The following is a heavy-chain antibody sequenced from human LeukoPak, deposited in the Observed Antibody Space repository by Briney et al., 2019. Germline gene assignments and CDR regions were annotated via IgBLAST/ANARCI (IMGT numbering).Heavy chain of an antibody. Sequence: PSETLSLTCTVSGGSISSSIYYWGWIRQPPGTGLEWIGSIYYSGSTYYNPSLKSRVTISVDKSKNQFSLKLSSVTAADTAVYYCESSSYSSDWYWDLYFDYWGQGTLVTVSS. CDR1: GGSISSSIYY. CDR3: ESSSYSSDWYWDLYFDY. CDR2: IYYSGST. D-gene: IGHD6-19*01. J-gene: IGHJ4*02. V-gene: IGHV4-39*07.